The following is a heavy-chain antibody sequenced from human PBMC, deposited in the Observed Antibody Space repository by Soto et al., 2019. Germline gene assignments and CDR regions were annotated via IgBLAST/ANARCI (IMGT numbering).Heavy chain of an antibody. J-gene: IGHJ6*02. V-gene: IGHV3-33*01. D-gene: IGHD6-19*01. Sequence: QVQLVESGGGVVQPERSLRLSCAASGFTFSSYGMHWVRQAPGKGLEWVAVIWYDGSNKYYADSVKGRFTISRDNSKNTLYLQMNSLRAEDTAVYYCAREYSSGWYGMDVWGQGTTVTVSS. CDR2: IWYDGSNK. CDR1: GFTFSSYG. CDR3: AREYSSGWYGMDV.